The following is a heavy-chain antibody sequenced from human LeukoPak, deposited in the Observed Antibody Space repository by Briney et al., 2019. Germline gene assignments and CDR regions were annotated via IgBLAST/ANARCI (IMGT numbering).Heavy chain of an antibody. CDR3: ARVSVPLPHTYGMDV. D-gene: IGHD6-6*01. J-gene: IGHJ6*02. CDR2: ISAYNGNT. CDR1: GYTFTSYG. Sequence: ASVTVSCKASGYTFTSYGISWVRQAPGQGLEWMGWISAYNGNTNYAQKLQGRVTMTTDTSTSTAYMELRSLRSDDTAVYYCARVSVPLPHTYGMDVWGQGTTVTVSS. V-gene: IGHV1-18*01.